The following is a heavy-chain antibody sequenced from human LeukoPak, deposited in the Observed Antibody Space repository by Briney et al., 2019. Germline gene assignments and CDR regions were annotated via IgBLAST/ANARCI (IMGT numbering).Heavy chain of an antibody. D-gene: IGHD5-18*01. CDR2: IKQDGSEK. Sequence: GGSLRLSCAASGFSFSSYWMSWVRQAPGKGLEWVANIKQDGSEKYYVDSVKGRFTISRDNSKNTLYLQMNSLRAEDTAVYYCAKLPSRGYSYGPPVYWGQGTLVTVSS. CDR3: AKLPSRGYSYGPPVY. V-gene: IGHV3-7*01. J-gene: IGHJ4*02. CDR1: GFSFSSYW.